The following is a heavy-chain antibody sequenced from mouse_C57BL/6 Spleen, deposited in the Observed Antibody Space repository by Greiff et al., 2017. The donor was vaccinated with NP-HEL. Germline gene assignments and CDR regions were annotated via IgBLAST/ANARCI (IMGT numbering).Heavy chain of an antibody. CDR2: ISDGGSYT. CDR1: GFTFSSYA. CDR3: AREQTGTFAY. J-gene: IGHJ3*01. D-gene: IGHD4-1*01. Sequence: EVQLVESGGGLVKPGGSLKLSCAASGFTFSSYAMSWVRQTPEKRLEWVATISDGGSYTYYPDNVKGRFTISRDNAKNNLYLQMSHLKSEDTAMYYWAREQTGTFAYWGQGTLVTVSA. V-gene: IGHV5-4*01.